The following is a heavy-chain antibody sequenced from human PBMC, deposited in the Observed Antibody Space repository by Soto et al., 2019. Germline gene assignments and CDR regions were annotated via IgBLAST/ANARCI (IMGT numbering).Heavy chain of an antibody. Sequence: GGSLRLSCAASGFTFGSYGMHWVRQAPGKVLEWVAVIWYDGSNKYYADSVKGRFTISRDNSKNTLYLQMNSLRAEDTTVYYCTRDYSRDSSSTDFDYWGQGSLVTVSS. D-gene: IGHD6-6*01. CDR1: GFTFGSYG. V-gene: IGHV3-33*01. J-gene: IGHJ4*02. CDR2: IWYDGSNK. CDR3: TRDYSRDSSSTDFDY.